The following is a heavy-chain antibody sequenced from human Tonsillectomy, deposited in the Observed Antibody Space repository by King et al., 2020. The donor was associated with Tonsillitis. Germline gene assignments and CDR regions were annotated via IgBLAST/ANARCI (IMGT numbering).Heavy chain of an antibody. V-gene: IGHV3-72*01. J-gene: IGHJ5*01. D-gene: IGHD4-11*01. CDR1: GFSISDHY. CDR2: IRHKANSYTT. Sequence: VQLVESGGGLVQPGGSLRLSCAASGFSISDHYMDWVRQAPGKGLEWVGRIRHKANSYTTEYAAAVKGRFIISRDDSKNLVYLQMNSLRTEDTAMYYFPSVTGGGSSDYRWFSSWGQGTLVTVSS. CDR3: PSVTGGGSSDYRWFSS.